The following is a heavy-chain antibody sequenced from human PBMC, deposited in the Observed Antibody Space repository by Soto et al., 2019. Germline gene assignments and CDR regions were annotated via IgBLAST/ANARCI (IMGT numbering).Heavy chain of an antibody. Sequence: GASVKVSCKASGGTFSSYAISWVRQAPGRGLEWMGGIIPIFGKTNYAQKFQGRVTITADASTSTAYMELSSLRSEDTAVYYCARRWAGIAAVGTRYNWFDLWGQGTLVTVSS. CDR3: ARRWAGIAAVGTRYNWFDL. J-gene: IGHJ5*02. CDR1: GGTFSSYA. D-gene: IGHD6-13*01. V-gene: IGHV1-69*13. CDR2: IIPIFGKT.